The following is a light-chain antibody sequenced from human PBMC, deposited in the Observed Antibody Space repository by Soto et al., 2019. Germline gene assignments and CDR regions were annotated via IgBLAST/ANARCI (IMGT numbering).Light chain of an antibody. CDR3: QQDYNFPRT. Sequence: DIQMTQSPSSLSASVGDRVTITCRASETIDTYLNWYQQKPGKAPRLLIYFASSLQSGVPVRFSGSGSGTAFTLTISSLQREDFATYFCQQDYNFPRTFGLGTKLEIK. CDR2: FAS. CDR1: ETIDTY. J-gene: IGKJ1*01. V-gene: IGKV1-39*01.